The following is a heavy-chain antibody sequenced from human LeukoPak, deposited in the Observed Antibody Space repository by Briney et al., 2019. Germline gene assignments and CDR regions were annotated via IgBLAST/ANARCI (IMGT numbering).Heavy chain of an antibody. Sequence: PGGSLRLSCAASGFTFSSYGMHWVRQAPGKGLEWVAVISYDGSNKCYADSVKGRFTISRDNAKNSLYLQMNSLRAEDTALYYCAKGQANIPSPFDYWGQGTLVTVSS. V-gene: IGHV3-30*18. CDR1: GFTFSSYG. CDR2: ISYDGSNK. CDR3: AKGQANIPSPFDY. J-gene: IGHJ4*02. D-gene: IGHD2-8*01.